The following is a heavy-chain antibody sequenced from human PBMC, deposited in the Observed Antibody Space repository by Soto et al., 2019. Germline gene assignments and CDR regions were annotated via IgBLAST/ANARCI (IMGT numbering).Heavy chain of an antibody. CDR2: IKSKVNGATT. V-gene: IGHV3-15*07. D-gene: IGHD3-22*01. CDR3: TTDSYSTMLVVRFDY. CDR1: GFIFSNAW. J-gene: IGHJ4*01. Sequence: VGSLRLSCAASGFIFSNAWINWVRQAPGGGLEWVGRIKSKVNGATTDFAAPVKRRFAISRDDSRHIVYLQMSSLRIEDTAVYYCTTDSYSTMLVVRFDYWGHGTPVTVSS.